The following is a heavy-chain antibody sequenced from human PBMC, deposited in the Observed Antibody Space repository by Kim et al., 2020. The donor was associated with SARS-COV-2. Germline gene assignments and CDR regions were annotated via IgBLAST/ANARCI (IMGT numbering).Heavy chain of an antibody. D-gene: IGHD3-22*01. CDR2: IYYSGST. Sequence: SETLSLTCTVSGGSISSSSYYWGWIRQPPGKGLEWIGSIYYSGSTYYNPSLKSRVTISVDTSKNQFSLKLSSVTAADTAVYYCARVPCITMIVVAQGYYYGMDVWGQGTTVTVSS. V-gene: IGHV4-39*01. J-gene: IGHJ6*02. CDR3: ARVPCITMIVVAQGYYYGMDV. CDR1: GGSISSSSYY.